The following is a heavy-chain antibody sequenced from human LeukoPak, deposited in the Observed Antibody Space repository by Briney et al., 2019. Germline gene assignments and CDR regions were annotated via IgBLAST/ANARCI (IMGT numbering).Heavy chain of an antibody. V-gene: IGHV3-48*03. Sequence: GGSLRLSCAASGFTFSSYEMNWVRQAPGKGLEWVSYISSSGSTIYYADSVKGRFTISRDNAKNSLYLQMNSLRAEDTAVYYCARDQDVYCSGGSCTSFDIWGQGTMVTVSS. J-gene: IGHJ3*02. CDR3: ARDQDVYCSGGSCTSFDI. CDR2: ISSSGSTI. D-gene: IGHD2-15*01. CDR1: GFTFSSYE.